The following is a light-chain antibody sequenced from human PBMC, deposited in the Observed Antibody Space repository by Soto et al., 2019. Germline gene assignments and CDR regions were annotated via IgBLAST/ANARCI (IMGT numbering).Light chain of an antibody. Sequence: DIQMTQSPSTLCASVGDRVTITCRAGQSVSTYLNWYQQKPDKAPELLIYAASTLQSGVPSRFSGSGSGTDFTLTISCLQSEDFATYYCQQYYSFPWTFGQGTKVDI. J-gene: IGKJ1*01. CDR2: AAS. V-gene: IGKV1-39*01. CDR1: QSVSTY. CDR3: QQYYSFPWT.